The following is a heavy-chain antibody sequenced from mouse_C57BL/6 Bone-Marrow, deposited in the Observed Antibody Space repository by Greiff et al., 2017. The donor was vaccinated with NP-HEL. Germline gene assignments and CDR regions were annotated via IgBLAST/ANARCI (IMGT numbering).Heavy chain of an antibody. CDR2: ISYSGST. V-gene: IGHV3-8*01. CDR1: GYSITSDY. CDR3: ARAYDYDGYYYAMDY. D-gene: IGHD2-4*01. J-gene: IGHJ4*01. Sequence: EVKLVESGPGLAKPSQTLSLTCSVTGYSITSDYWNWIRKFPGNKLEYMGYISYSGSTYYNPSLKSRISITRDTSKNQYYLQLNSVTTEDTATYYCARAYDYDGYYYAMDYWGQGTSVTVSS.